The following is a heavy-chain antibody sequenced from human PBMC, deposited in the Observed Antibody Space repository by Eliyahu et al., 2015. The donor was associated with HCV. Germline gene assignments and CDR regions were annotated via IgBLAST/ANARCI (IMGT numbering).Heavy chain of an antibody. CDR1: GGPINDYC. D-gene: IGHD1-1*01. V-gene: IGHV4-4*07. CDR2: ICTKGTP. J-gene: IGHJ3*02. CDR3: ARRLSLENDDTFDI. Sequence: QVHLQESGPGLVKPSETLSLTCIVSGGPINDYCWNWIRQPXREGLEWXGRICTKGTPNXNPSLKGRVSMSVETSKNHFSLKLNSVTAADTAVYYCARRLSLENDDTFDIWGQGTLVTVS.